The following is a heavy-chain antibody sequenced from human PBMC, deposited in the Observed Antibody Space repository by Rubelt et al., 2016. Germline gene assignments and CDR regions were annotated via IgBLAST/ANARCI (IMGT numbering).Heavy chain of an antibody. CDR2: INSDGGDI. J-gene: IGHJ3*02. D-gene: IGHD3-3*01. V-gene: IGHV3-74*01. CDR3: ARGHDDFWSTYYTGAEAFDI. CDR1: GFIFGSHW. Sequence: EVQLVESGGGLVQPGGSLRLSCAASGFIFGSHWMHWVRRPGKGLVWVSRINSDGGDITYPDSVTGRFTISRDNARNTLYLQMNSLREEETVVYYCARGHDDFWSTYYTGAEAFDIWGQGTKVTVSS.